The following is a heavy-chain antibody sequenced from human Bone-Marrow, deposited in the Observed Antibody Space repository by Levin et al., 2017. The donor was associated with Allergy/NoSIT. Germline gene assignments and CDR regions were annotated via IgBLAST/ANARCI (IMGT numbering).Heavy chain of an antibody. CDR3: AREGDSSAYYIDFDY. D-gene: IGHD6-19*01. CDR1: GFSFNDHS. CDR2: TRNKANIYTT. J-gene: IGHJ4*02. Sequence: PGESLKISCAASGFSFNDHSMNWVRQAPGKGLEWVGRTRNKANIYTTEYAASVKGRFTISRDDSRSSLFLQMNSLQTEDTAVYYCAREGDSSAYYIDFDYWGQGTLVTVSS. V-gene: IGHV3-72*01.